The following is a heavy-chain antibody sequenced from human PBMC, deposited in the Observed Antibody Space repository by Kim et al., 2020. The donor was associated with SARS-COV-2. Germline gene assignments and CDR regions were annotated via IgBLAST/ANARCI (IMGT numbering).Heavy chain of an antibody. J-gene: IGHJ4*02. V-gene: IGHV3-13*01. D-gene: IGHD3-22*01. Sequence: PGSVKGRYTISRENAKSSLYLQMNSLRARDTAVYYCARASTSSYYYYFDYWGQGTLVTVSS. CDR3: ARASTSSYYYYFDY.